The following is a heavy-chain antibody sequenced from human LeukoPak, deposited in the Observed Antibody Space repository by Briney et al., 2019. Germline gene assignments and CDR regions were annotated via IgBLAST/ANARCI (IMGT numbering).Heavy chain of an antibody. CDR3: ARDGVGATMGLDY. J-gene: IGHJ4*02. V-gene: IGHV4-59*01. D-gene: IGHD1-26*01. Sequence: SETLSLTCTVSGGSISTYYWTWIRQPPGKGLEWVGYLSYSGSTNYNPSLKSRVTISVDTSKNQFSLQLSSVTAADTAVYYCARDGVGATMGLDYWGQGTLVTVSS. CDR1: GGSISTYY. CDR2: LSYSGST.